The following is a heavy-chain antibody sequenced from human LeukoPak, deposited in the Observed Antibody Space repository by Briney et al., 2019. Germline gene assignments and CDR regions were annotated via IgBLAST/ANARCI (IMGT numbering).Heavy chain of an antibody. J-gene: IGHJ4*02. CDR3: ASSSLAAAEYYFDY. CDR1: GGSFSGYY. V-gene: IGHV4-34*01. D-gene: IGHD6-13*01. CDR2: INHSGST. Sequence: ASETLSLTCAVYGGSFSGYYWSWIRQPPGKGLEWIGEINHSGSTNYNPSLKSRVTISVDTSKNQFSLKLSSVTAADTAVYYCASSSLAAAEYYFDYWGQGTLVTVSS.